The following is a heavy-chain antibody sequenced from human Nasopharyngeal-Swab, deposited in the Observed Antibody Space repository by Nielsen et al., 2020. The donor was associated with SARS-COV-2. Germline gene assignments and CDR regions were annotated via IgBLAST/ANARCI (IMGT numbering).Heavy chain of an antibody. Sequence: GESLKISCTASGFTFGDYAMSWVRQAPGKGLEWVGFIRSKAYGGTTEYAASGKGRFTISRDDSKSIAYLQMNSLKTEDTAVYYCTRDDFWSGYHDYWGQGTLVTVSS. CDR1: GFTFGDYA. V-gene: IGHV3-49*04. CDR2: IRSKAYGGTT. J-gene: IGHJ4*02. CDR3: TRDDFWSGYHDY. D-gene: IGHD3-3*01.